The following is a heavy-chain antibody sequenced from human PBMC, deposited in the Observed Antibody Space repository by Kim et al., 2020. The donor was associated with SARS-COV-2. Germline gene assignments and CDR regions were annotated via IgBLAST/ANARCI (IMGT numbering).Heavy chain of an antibody. Sequence: GGSLRLFCAASGLTFDKFGMHWVRQVSGKGLEWVSGITWNSVTIGYADSVKGRFTISRDNAKNSLYLQMNSLRTEDTALYLCAKDIGGSYYYFYGIDVWGQGTTVTVSS. CDR1: GLTFDKFG. D-gene: IGHD1-26*01. CDR2: ITWNSVTI. V-gene: IGHV3-9*01. CDR3: AKDIGGSYYYFYGIDV. J-gene: IGHJ6*02.